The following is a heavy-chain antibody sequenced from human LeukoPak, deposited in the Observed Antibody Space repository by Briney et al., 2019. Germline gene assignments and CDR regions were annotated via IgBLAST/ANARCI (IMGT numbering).Heavy chain of an antibody. CDR1: GGSISSYY. J-gene: IGHJ4*02. CDR2: IYTSGST. D-gene: IGHD5-12*01. CDR3: ARLPQTTGYSGYDYERDY. V-gene: IGHV4-4*09. Sequence: SETLSLTCTVSGGSISSYYWSWIRQPPGKGLEWIGYIYTSGSTNYNPSLKSRVTISVDTSKNQFSLKLSSVTAADTAVYYCARLPQTTGYSGYDYERDYWGQGTLVTVSS.